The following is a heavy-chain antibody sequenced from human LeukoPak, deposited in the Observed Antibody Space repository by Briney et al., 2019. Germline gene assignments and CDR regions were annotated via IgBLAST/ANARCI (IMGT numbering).Heavy chain of an antibody. V-gene: IGHV1-8*01. D-gene: IGHD2-2*01. CDR1: GYTFTSYD. CDR3: ARVLVCSSTSCRGPLAY. Sequence: GASVKVSCKASGYTFTSYDINWVRQATGQGLEWMGWMNPNSGNTGYAQKFQGRVTMTRKTSISTAYMELRSLRSEDTAVYYCARVLVCSSTSCRGPLAYWGQGTLVTVSS. J-gene: IGHJ4*02. CDR2: MNPNSGNT.